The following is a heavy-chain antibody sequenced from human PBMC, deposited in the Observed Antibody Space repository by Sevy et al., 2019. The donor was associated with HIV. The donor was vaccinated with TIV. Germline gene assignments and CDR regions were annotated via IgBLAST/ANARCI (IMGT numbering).Heavy chain of an antibody. Sequence: GGSLRLSCAASGFTFSDHYMEWVRQAPGKGLEWVGRTRNKADSYSTEYAASVKGRFTISRDDSKISLYLQMNSLKTEDTAVYYCSTHAGIAAAGRVFDYWGQGTLVTVSS. D-gene: IGHD6-13*01. CDR3: STHAGIAAAGRVFDY. V-gene: IGHV3-72*01. CDR1: GFTFSDHY. J-gene: IGHJ4*02. CDR2: TRNKADSYST.